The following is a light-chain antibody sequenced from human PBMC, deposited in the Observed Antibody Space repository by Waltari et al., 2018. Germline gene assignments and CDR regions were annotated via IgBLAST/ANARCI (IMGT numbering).Light chain of an antibody. CDR3: AAWDDSLSGFRV. V-gene: IGLV1-47*01. Sequence: QSVLTQPPSASGTPGQRVTISCSGSSSNIGSNYVYWYQQLPGTAPKLLIYRNNPRPSGVPDRFSGSKSGTSASLAISGLRSEDEADYYCAAWDDSLSGFRVFGGGTKLTVL. CDR1: SSNIGSNY. CDR2: RNN. J-gene: IGLJ3*02.